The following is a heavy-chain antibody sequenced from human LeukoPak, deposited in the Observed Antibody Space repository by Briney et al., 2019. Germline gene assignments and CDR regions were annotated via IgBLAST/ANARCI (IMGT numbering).Heavy chain of an antibody. J-gene: IGHJ3*02. D-gene: IGHD5-24*01. CDR2: ISSSGSTI. CDR3: VRELMASPDI. V-gene: IGHV3-48*03. CDR1: GTTFSSYE. Sequence: PGGSLRLSCAASGTTFSSYERNWVRQAPGKGLEWVSYISSSGSTIYYADSVKGRFTISRDNAKNSLYLQMNSLRVEDTGVYYCVRELMASPDIWGQGTMVTVSS.